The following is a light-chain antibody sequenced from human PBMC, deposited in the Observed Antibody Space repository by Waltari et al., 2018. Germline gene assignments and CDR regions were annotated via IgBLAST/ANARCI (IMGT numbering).Light chain of an antibody. J-gene: IGLJ3*02. V-gene: IGLV4-69*01. CDR1: SGHSSNI. CDR3: ETGGHGTWV. Sequence: QLVLPQSPSPSAPLGASVKLTCTLSSGHSSNIIAWLQQRPERGPRYLMKVNSDGSHSKGDDSPDLFSGSSSGAERYLIISSLQSEDEADYYCETGGHGTWVFGGGTKLTVL. CDR2: VNSDGSH.